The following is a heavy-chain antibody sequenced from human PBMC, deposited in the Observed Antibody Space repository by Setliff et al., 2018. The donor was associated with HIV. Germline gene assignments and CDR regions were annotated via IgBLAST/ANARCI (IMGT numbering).Heavy chain of an antibody. D-gene: IGHD3-22*01. CDR2: INQDGSAR. Sequence: PGGSLRLSCAASGFTFSSYWMSWVRQAPGKGLEWVANINQDGSARVYVDSVKGRFTISRDNAKNSLYLQMDNLRAEDTALYYCARDPYDSRALDSSAYGAFECWGQGTMVTVS. J-gene: IGHJ3*01. CDR3: ARDPYDSRALDSSAYGAFEC. CDR1: GFTFSSYW. V-gene: IGHV3-7*03.